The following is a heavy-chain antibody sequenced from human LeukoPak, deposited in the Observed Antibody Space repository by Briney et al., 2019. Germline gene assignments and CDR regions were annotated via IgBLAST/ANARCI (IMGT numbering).Heavy chain of an antibody. D-gene: IGHD3-22*01. CDR2: ITGSGHST. J-gene: IGHJ4*02. Sequence: GGSLRLSCAASGVTFSTYAMSWVRQAPGKGMEWVSTITGSGHSTYYADSVKGGFTISRDNSKNTLNLQMNSLRAEDTDVYSCAKDDIIVVVIMHVAGFDYWGQGTLVTVSS. CDR3: AKDDIIVVVIMHVAGFDY. CDR1: GVTFSTYA. V-gene: IGHV3-23*01.